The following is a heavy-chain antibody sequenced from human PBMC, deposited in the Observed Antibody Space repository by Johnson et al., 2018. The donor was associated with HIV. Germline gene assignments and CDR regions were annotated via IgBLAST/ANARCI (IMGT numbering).Heavy chain of an antibody. D-gene: IGHD6-13*01. Sequence: VQLVESGGGVVRPGGSLRLSCAASGFTFDDYAMHWVRQAPGKGLEWVSGISWNSGSIGYADSVKGRFTISRDNAKNSLYLQMNSLRAEDTALYYCAKVRRGSSWYIAFDIWGQGTMVTVSS. V-gene: IGHV3-9*01. CDR3: AKVRRGSSWYIAFDI. J-gene: IGHJ3*02. CDR2: ISWNSGSI. CDR1: GFTFDDYA.